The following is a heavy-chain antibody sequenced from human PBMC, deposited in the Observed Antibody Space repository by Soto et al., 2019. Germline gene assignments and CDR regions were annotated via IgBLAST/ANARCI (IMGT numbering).Heavy chain of an antibody. Sequence: QVQLQESGPGLVKPSETLSLTCTVSGGSITNYYWSWIRQPPGKGLEWIWYIYYSGTTNYNPSLKSRGPISEDTYKIQFSLKLSSVTAVDTAVYYCASWCAINGYFTYWGQGSLVTVSS. D-gene: IGHD6-13*01. V-gene: IGHV4-59*08. CDR1: GGSITNYY. CDR3: ASWCAINGYFTY. CDR2: IYYSGTT. J-gene: IGHJ4*02.